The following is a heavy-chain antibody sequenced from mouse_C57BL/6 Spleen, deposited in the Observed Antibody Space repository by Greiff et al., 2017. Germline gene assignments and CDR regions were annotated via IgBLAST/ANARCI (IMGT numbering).Heavy chain of an antibody. CDR2: IDPSDSYT. Sequence: VQLQQPGAELVMPGASVKLSCKASGYTFTSYWMHWVKQRPGQGLEWIGEIDPSDSYTNYNQKFKGKSTLTVDKSSSTAYMQLSSLTSEDSAVYYCARFTSYAMDDWGQGTSVTVSS. V-gene: IGHV1-69*01. CDR1: GYTFTSYW. J-gene: IGHJ4*01. CDR3: ARFTSYAMDD. D-gene: IGHD1-1*01.